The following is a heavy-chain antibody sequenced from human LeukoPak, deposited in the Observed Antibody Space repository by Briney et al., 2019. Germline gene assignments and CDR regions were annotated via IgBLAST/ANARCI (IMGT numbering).Heavy chain of an antibody. CDR2: ISPNSGSI. Sequence: GGSLRLSCAASGFTFSSYAMSWVRQAPGKGLEWVSGISPNSGSIAYADSVKGRFTISRDNAMNTLFLQMNSLRNEDTAFYYCAKVGGTDITEDYWGWGTLVTVSS. CDR1: GFTFSSYA. D-gene: IGHD2-15*01. J-gene: IGHJ4*02. CDR3: AKVGGTDITEDY. V-gene: IGHV3-23*05.